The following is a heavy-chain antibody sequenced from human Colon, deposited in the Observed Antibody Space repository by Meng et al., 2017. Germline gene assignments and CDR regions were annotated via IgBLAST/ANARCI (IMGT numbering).Heavy chain of an antibody. D-gene: IGHD4-17*01. V-gene: IGHV4-31*03. J-gene: IGHJ4*02. CDR3: ARDTLYGTDY. Sequence: QVHLHESGPGLVMPSDDLILVCTVSGGSIKSVGYHWRWVRQHPGKGLEYIGFMSDSGTTDYNPSLRSRVSISEIGSSKNQFSLTLRSVTAADTATYFCARDTLYGTDYWGQGVLVTVSS. CDR1: GGSIKSVGYH. CDR2: MSDSGTT.